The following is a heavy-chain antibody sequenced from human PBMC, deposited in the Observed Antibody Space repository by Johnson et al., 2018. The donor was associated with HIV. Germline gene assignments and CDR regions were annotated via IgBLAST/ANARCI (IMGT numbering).Heavy chain of an antibody. CDR2: IGTAGDT. CDR3: ARVGWATSDAFDI. CDR1: GFTFSSYD. J-gene: IGHJ3*02. D-gene: IGHD5-12*01. Sequence: VQLVESVGGVVQPGRSLRLSCAASGFTFSSYDMHWVRQATGKGLEWVSAIGTAGDTYYPGSVKGRFTISRENAKNSLYLQMNSLRAEDTALYSCARVGWATSDAFDIWGQGTLVTVSS. V-gene: IGHV3-13*01.